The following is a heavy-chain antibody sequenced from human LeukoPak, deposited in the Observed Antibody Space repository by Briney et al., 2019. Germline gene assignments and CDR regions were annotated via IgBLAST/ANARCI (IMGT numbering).Heavy chain of an antibody. V-gene: IGHV3-23*01. D-gene: IGHD4-23*01. CDR2: ITRGGEVT. CDR1: GFTFSGYA. CDR3: AHSDYDGNAGPYDY. Sequence: GGSLRLSCAASGFTFSGYAMSWVRQAPGKGLEWVSAITRGGEVTYYADSVKGRFSISRDNSKNTLYLQMSSLRGEDTAIYYCAHSDYDGNAGPYDYWGQGTLVTVSS. J-gene: IGHJ4*02.